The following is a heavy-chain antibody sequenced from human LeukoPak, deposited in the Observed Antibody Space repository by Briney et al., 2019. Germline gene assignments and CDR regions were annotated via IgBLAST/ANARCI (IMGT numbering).Heavy chain of an antibody. CDR3: AREVPAAIKPPCYYYMDV. Sequence: SETLSLTCSVSGGSVRSYYWSWIRQPAGKGLEWIGRFYTSGSTNYNPSLKSRGTMSVDTSKNQFSLKLNSVTAADTAVYYCAREVPAAIKPPCYYYMDVWGKGTTVTVSS. CDR2: FYTSGST. V-gene: IGHV4-4*07. J-gene: IGHJ6*03. CDR1: GGSVRSYY. D-gene: IGHD2-2*01.